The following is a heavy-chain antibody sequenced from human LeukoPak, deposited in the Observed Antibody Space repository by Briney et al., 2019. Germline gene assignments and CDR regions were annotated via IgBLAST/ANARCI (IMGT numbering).Heavy chain of an antibody. CDR1: GYTLTELS. D-gene: IGHD6-6*01. Sequence: GASVKVSCKGSGYTLTELSMHWVRQAPGKGLEWMGGFDPEDGETIYAQKFQGRVTMTEDTSTDTAYMELSSLRSGDTAVYYCATVSAARRAQVDYWGQGTLLTVSS. V-gene: IGHV1-24*01. CDR3: ATVSAARRAQVDY. J-gene: IGHJ4*02. CDR2: FDPEDGET.